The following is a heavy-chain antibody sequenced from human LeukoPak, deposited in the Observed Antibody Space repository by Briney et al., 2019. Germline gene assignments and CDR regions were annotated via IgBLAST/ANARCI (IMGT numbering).Heavy chain of an antibody. D-gene: IGHD4/OR15-4a*01. CDR2: ISWNTSNI. J-gene: IGHJ4*02. CDR1: GFTFDDYA. CDR3: ARRAGAYSHPYDY. Sequence: GGSLRLSCAASGFTFDDYAMHWVRQAPGKGLEWVSGISWNTSNINYADSVKGRFTISRDNSKNTPYLQMNSLRAEDTAVYYCARRAGAYSHPYDYWGQGTLVTVSS. V-gene: IGHV3-9*01.